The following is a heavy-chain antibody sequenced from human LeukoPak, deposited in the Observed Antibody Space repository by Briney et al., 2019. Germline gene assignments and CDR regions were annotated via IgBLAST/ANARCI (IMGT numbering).Heavy chain of an antibody. CDR1: GFTFSNYW. CDR2: IKGDGGEI. J-gene: IGHJ4*02. Sequence: GGSLRLSCAASGFTFSNYWMRRVRQAPGKGLVWVSGIKGDGGEITYADSVKGRVTISRDNAKNTVYLQLNSLRAEDTAVYYCASESTSRNWYNWGQGTLVTVSS. V-gene: IGHV3-74*03. CDR3: ASESTSRNWYN. D-gene: IGHD6-13*01.